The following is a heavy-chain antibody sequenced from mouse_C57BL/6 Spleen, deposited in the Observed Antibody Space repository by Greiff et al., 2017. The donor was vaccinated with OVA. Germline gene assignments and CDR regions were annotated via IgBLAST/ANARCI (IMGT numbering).Heavy chain of an antibody. D-gene: IGHD1-1*01. V-gene: IGHV1-82*01. Sequence: VKLMESGPELVKPGASVKISCKASGYAFSSPWINWVRQRPGKGLEWIGRIYPGDGDTNYNGKFKGKATLTADKTSSTAYMQLSSLASGDSAVYVCARHGSSFNYWGQGTTLTVSS. CDR1: GYAFSSPW. J-gene: IGHJ2*01. CDR2: IYPGDGDT. CDR3: ARHGSSFNY.